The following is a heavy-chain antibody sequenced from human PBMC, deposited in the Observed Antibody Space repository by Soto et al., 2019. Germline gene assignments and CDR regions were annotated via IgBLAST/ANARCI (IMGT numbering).Heavy chain of an antibody. D-gene: IGHD6-13*01. Sequence: EVQLLESGGGLVQPGGSLRLSCAASGFTFSSYAMSWVRQAPGKGLEWVSAISGSGGSTYYADSVKGRFTISRDNSKNTLYLQMNSLRAEDTAVYYCAKAGTPSYYYYYGMDVWGQGTTVTVSS. CDR2: ISGSGGST. J-gene: IGHJ6*02. CDR1: GFTFSSYA. CDR3: AKAGTPSYYYYYGMDV. V-gene: IGHV3-23*01.